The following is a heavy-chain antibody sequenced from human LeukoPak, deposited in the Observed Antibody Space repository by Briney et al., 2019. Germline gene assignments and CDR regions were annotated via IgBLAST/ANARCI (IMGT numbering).Heavy chain of an antibody. CDR1: GFTFSTYW. CDR2: ISGDGRST. V-gene: IGHV3-74*01. D-gene: IGHD1-26*01. J-gene: IGHJ4*02. Sequence: GESLTLSCAVSGFTFSTYWMNWVRQRPGPGLVWVARISGDGRSTNYADSVKGRFTISRDNAKNTLYLQMNSLRAEGSAAYYCASGSHHEVGAYWGQGTLVTVSS. CDR3: ASGSHHEVGAY.